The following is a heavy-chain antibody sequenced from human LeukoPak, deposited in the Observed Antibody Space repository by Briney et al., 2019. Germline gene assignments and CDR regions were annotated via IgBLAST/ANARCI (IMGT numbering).Heavy chain of an antibody. J-gene: IGHJ6*03. CDR2: IYSGGST. D-gene: IGHD4-17*01. CDR1: GFTVSSNY. CDR3: ARGVGYGDYPYYYYYYMDV. V-gene: IGHV3-53*01. Sequence: GGSLRLSCAASGFTVSSNYMSWVRQAPGKGLEWVSVIYSGGSTYYADSVKGRFTISRDNSKSTLYIQMNSLRAEDTAVYYCARGVGYGDYPYYYYYYMDVWGKGTTVTISS.